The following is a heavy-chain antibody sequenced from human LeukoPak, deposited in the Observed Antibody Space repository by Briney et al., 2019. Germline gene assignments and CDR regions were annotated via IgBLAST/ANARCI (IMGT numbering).Heavy chain of an antibody. V-gene: IGHV4-4*02. J-gene: IGHJ3*02. CDR2: VYHSGSA. D-gene: IGHD4-11*01. Sequence: PSETLSLTCAVSGGSSSSTTWWSWVRQPPGEGLEWIGRVYHSGSATYNPSLKSRVSISVDKSKNQFSLKLSSVTAADTAMYYCATDMTTVTTPDAFDIWGQGTLVTVSS. CDR1: GGSSSSTTW. CDR3: ATDMTTVTTPDAFDI.